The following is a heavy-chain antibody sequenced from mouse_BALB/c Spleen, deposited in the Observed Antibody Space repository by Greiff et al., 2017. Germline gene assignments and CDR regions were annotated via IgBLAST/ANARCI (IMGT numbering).Heavy chain of an antibody. Sequence: DVQLQESGPGLVKPSQSLSLTCTVTGYSITSDYAWNWIRQFPGNKLEWMGYISYSGSTSYNPSLKSRISITRDTSKNQFFLQLNSVTTEDTATYYCARRVPTAPWFAYWGQGTLVTVSA. D-gene: IGHD1-2*01. V-gene: IGHV3-2*02. J-gene: IGHJ3*01. CDR2: ISYSGST. CDR3: ARRVPTAPWFAY. CDR1: GYSITSDYA.